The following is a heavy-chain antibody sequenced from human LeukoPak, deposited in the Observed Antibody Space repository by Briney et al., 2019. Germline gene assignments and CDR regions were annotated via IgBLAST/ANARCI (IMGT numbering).Heavy chain of an antibody. CDR1: GYTFTSYG. J-gene: IGHJ5*02. CDR3: ARDRPRAAADPTTFDP. Sequence: GASVKVSCKASGYTFTSYGISWVRQAPGQELEWMGWISAYNGNTNYAQKLQGRVTMTTDTSTSTAYMELRSLRSDDTAVYYCARDRPRAAADPTTFDPWGQGTLVTVSS. V-gene: IGHV1-18*01. CDR2: ISAYNGNT. D-gene: IGHD6-13*01.